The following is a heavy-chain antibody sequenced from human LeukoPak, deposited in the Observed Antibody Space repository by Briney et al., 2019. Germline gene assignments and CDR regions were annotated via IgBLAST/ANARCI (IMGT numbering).Heavy chain of an antibody. CDR1: GLTFSSYW. D-gene: IGHD5-18*01. V-gene: IGHV3-7*01. J-gene: IGHJ4*02. Sequence: GGSLRLSCAASGLTFSSYWMSWVRQAPGKGLEWVANIKQDGSDKYYVDSVKGRFTISRDNAKNSLYLQMNNLRAEDTAVYYCARDVGYLRFDYWGQGTLVTVSS. CDR2: IKQDGSDK. CDR3: ARDVGYLRFDY.